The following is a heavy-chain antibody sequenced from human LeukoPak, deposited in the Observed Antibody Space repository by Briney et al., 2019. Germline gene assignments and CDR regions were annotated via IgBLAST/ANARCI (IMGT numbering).Heavy chain of an antibody. Sequence: PXGSLRLSCVASGFTFSRYGLNWVRQAPGKGLEWVSSISTSSNYIYYADSVKGRFTVSRDNARKSLYLHMNRLRVGDTAVYYCARGVGGVAGSDGFDVWGQGTTVTVSS. J-gene: IGHJ3*01. CDR2: ISTSSNYI. CDR1: GFTFSRYG. V-gene: IGHV3-21*01. D-gene: IGHD6-19*01. CDR3: ARGVGGVAGSDGFDV.